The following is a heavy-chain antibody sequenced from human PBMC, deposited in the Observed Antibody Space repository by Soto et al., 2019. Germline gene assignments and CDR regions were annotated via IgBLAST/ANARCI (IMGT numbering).Heavy chain of an antibody. CDR2: ISAYNGNT. Sequence: QVQLVQSGAEVKKPGASVKVSCKASGYTFTSYGISWVRQAPGQGLEWLGWISAYNGNTNYAQKLQGRVTMTTDTSTSTAYMELRSLRADDTAVYYCARDGVATSYYYYYGMDVWGQGTTVTVSS. CDR3: ARDGVATSYYYYYGMDV. CDR1: GYTFTSYG. D-gene: IGHD5-12*01. V-gene: IGHV1-18*01. J-gene: IGHJ6*02.